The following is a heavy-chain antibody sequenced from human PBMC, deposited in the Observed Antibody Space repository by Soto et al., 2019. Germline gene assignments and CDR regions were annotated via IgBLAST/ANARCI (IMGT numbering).Heavy chain of an antibody. V-gene: IGHV3-23*01. J-gene: IGHJ4*02. Sequence: EVQLLESGGGLVQPGESLRLSCAASGFTFSIYAMMWVRQSPGKGQEWVAGMTGSGGDIRYADSVKGRVTISKDNSKNTLYLQMNSLRAEDTAMYYCAKDAVYGDGLWLAANWGQGTLVTVSS. D-gene: IGHD2-21*02. CDR3: AKDAVYGDGLWLAAN. CDR2: MTGSGGDI. CDR1: GFTFSIYA.